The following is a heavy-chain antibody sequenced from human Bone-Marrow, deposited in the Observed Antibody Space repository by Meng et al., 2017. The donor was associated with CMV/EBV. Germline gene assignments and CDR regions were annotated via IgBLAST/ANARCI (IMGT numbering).Heavy chain of an antibody. CDR3: ARGKKGGELLYFDY. V-gene: IGHV3-30*04. D-gene: IGHD1-26*01. J-gene: IGHJ4*02. CDR1: GFTFSSYA. CDR2: ISNDGSNK. Sequence: GESLKISCAASGFTFSSYAMHWVRQAPGKGLEWVAVISNDGSNKYYADSVKGRFTISRDNSKNTLYLQINSLRAEDTAEYYGARGKKGGELLYFDYWGQGTLVTVSS.